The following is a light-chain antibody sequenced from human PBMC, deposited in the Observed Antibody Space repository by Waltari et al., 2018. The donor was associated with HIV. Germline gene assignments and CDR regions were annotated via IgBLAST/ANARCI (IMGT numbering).Light chain of an antibody. CDR3: QQYNSYPYT. CDR2: KAS. J-gene: IGKJ2*01. CDR1: QSISSW. Sequence: DIQMTQSPSTLSAPVGDRVTTTCRASQSISSWLAWYPQKPGKAPKLLIYKASSLETGVPSRFSGSGSGTEFTLTISSLQPDDFATYYCQQYNSYPYTFGQGTKLEIK. V-gene: IGKV1-5*03.